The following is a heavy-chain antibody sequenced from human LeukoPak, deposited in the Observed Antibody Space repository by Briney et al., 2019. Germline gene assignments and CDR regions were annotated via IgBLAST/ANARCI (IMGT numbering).Heavy chain of an antibody. CDR1: GGSISSSSYY. V-gene: IGHV4-39*07. CDR2: IYYSGST. J-gene: IGHJ4*02. D-gene: IGHD1-20*01. Sequence: PSETLSLTCTVSGGSISSSSYYWGWIRQPPGKGLEGIGSIYYSGSTYYNPSLKSRVTISVDTSKNQFSLKLSSVTAADTAVYYCARDFSPSITGTISPHEVDYWGQGTLVTVSS. CDR3: ARDFSPSITGTISPHEVDY.